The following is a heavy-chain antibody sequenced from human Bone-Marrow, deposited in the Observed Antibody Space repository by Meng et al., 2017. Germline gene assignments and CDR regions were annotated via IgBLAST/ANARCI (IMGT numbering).Heavy chain of an antibody. D-gene: IGHD3-22*01. CDR3: AREPSSGYYDAFDI. CDR1: GLTFSSYD. Sequence: GESLKISCAASGLTFSSYDMHWVRPATGKGLEWVSAIVTAGDTYYPGSVKGRFTISRENAKNSLYLQMNSLRAGDTAVYYCAREPSSGYYDAFDIWGQGTMVTVSS. CDR2: IVTAGDT. J-gene: IGHJ3*02. V-gene: IGHV3-13*01.